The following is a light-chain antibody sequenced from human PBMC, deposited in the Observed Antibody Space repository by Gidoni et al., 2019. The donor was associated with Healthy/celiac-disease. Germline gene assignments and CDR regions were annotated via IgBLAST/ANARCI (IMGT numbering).Light chain of an antibody. J-gene: IGKJ1*01. V-gene: IGKV1-27*01. CDR3: QKYNSAPRT. Sequence: DIQMTQSPSTLPASVGDRVTITCRASQGISNYLAWYQQKPGKVPKLLIYAASTLHSGVPARFSGSGSGTDFTLTISSLQPEDVATYYCQKYNSAPRTFGQGTKVEIK. CDR1: QGISNY. CDR2: AAS.